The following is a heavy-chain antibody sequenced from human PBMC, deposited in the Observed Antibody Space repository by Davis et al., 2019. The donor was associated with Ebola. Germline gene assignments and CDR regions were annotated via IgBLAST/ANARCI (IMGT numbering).Heavy chain of an antibody. CDR2: VYYSGGS. J-gene: IGHJ5*02. CDR1: GGSISSDTYY. CDR3: ARTSYDFWSGYYTGNWFDP. V-gene: IGHV4-39*07. Sequence: SETLSLTCTVSGGSISSDTYYWAWIRQPPGKGLEWVGSVYYSGGSYYNSSLKSRVTISVDTSKNQFSLKLSSVTAADTAVYYCARTSYDFWSGYYTGNWFDPWGQGTLVTVSS. D-gene: IGHD3-3*01.